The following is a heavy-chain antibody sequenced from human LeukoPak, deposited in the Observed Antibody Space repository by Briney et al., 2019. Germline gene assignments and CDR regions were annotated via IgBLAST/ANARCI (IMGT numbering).Heavy chain of an antibody. D-gene: IGHD2-15*01. CDR3: ARKGYCSSGSCYYHFDY. Sequence: SETLSLTCTVSNFSINSDFYWAWIRQPPGRGLEWIGTIFHGGSTFYKRSLKSRVTMSVDKSKNQFSLKLTSVTAADTAVYYCARKGYCSSGSCYYHFDYWGQGTLVAVSS. CDR2: IFHGGST. CDR1: NFSINSDFY. J-gene: IGHJ4*02. V-gene: IGHV4-38-2*02.